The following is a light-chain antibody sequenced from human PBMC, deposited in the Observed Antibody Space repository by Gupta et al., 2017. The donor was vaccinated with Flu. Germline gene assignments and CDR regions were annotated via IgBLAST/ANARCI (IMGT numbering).Light chain of an antibody. V-gene: IGKV1-39*01. J-gene: IGKJ4*01. CDR2: AAS. CDR3: QQSDSTPLT. CDR1: QSISSY. Sequence: IQITQSPSSLSASLGDRVTLTFRASQSISSYLNWYQQKPGKAPKLLIYAASSGESGVPSRFSGSGSGTDFTLTISRLQPEDFATYYCQQSDSTPLTFGGGTKVEIK.